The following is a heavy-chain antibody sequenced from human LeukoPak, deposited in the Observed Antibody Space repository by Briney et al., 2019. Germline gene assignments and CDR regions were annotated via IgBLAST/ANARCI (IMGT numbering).Heavy chain of an antibody. J-gene: IGHJ5*02. CDR3: AGNDWFDP. V-gene: IGHV3-7*01. CDR1: GFTFSSYY. Sequence: GGSLRLSCAASGFTFSSYYMTWVRQAPGQGLEWVANIRQDGSERYYVDSVKGRFTISRDNAKNSLYLQMNSLRAEDTAVYYCAGNDWFDPWGQGTLVTVSS. CDR2: IRQDGSER.